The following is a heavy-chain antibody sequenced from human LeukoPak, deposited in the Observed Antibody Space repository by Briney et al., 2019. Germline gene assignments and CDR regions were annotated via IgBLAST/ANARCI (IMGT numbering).Heavy chain of an antibody. CDR3: ARNYYDSSGYYQGSY. J-gene: IGHJ4*02. D-gene: IGHD3-22*01. Sequence: GGSLRLSCAASGFTFSTYNMNWVRQAPGKGLEWVSSISSSSSTIYYADSVKGRFTISRDNAKNSLYLQMNSLRAEDTAVYFCARNYYDSSGYYQGSYWGQGALVTVSS. CDR2: ISSSSSTI. CDR1: GFTFSTYN. V-gene: IGHV3-48*04.